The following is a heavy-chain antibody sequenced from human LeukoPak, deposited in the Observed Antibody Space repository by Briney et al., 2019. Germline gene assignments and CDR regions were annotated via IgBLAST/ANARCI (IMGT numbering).Heavy chain of an antibody. CDR2: ISRTVDTI. V-gene: IGHV3-48*01. D-gene: IGHD6-19*01. Sequence: GGSLRLSCAASGFTCGTYSMNWVRQAPGKGLEWVAYISRTVDTIYYADSVKGRFTTSRDLAKNSIYLQMNSLRAEDTAVYYCTTLPWQWPRYYFDYWGQGTLVTVSS. CDR3: TTLPWQWPRYYFDY. J-gene: IGHJ4*02. CDR1: GFTCGTYS.